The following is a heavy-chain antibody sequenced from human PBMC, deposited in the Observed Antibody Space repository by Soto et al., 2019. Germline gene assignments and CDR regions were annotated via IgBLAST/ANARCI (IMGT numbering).Heavy chain of an antibody. V-gene: IGHV1-69*12. CDR3: AKGAVAGTPTSYYYYGMDV. D-gene: IGHD6-19*01. J-gene: IGHJ6*02. CDR1: GGTFRTYS. CDR2: IIPIFGTI. Sequence: QVQLLQSGAEVKKPGCSVRVSCEASGGTFRTYSISWVRQAPGQGLEWMGEIIPIFGTINYAQKFQGRLTITADESTATVYMDLRSLRSDDTALYYCAKGAVAGTPTSYYYYGMDVWGQGTTVTVSS.